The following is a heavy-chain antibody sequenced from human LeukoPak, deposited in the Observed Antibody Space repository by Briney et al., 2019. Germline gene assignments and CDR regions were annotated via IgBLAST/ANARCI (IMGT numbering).Heavy chain of an antibody. CDR1: GFTVSSNY. Sequence: TGGSLRLSCAASGFTVSSNYMSWVRQDPGKGLEWVSVIYSGGSTYYADSVKGRFTISRDNSKNSLYLQMNRLRAGDTAVYYCARNWDGGFDYWGQGTLVTVSS. D-gene: IGHD3-16*01. J-gene: IGHJ4*02. CDR2: IYSGGST. V-gene: IGHV3-53*01. CDR3: ARNWDGGFDY.